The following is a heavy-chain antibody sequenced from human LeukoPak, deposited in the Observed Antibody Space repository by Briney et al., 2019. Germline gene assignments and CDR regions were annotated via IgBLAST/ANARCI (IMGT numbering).Heavy chain of an antibody. CDR1: GGTFSSYA. V-gene: IGHV1-69*04. CDR3: ARGARYCSSTSCLGEFDY. CDR2: IIPILGIA. D-gene: IGHD2-2*01. J-gene: IGHJ4*02. Sequence: GSSVKVSCKASGGTFSSYAISWVRQAPGQGLEWMGRIIPILGIANYAQKFQGRVTITADKSTSTAYMELSSLRSEDTAVYYCARGARYCSSTSCLGEFDYWGQGTLVTVAS.